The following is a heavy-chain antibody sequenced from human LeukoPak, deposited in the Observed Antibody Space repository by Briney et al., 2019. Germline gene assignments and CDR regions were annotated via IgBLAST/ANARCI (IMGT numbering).Heavy chain of an antibody. D-gene: IGHD5-12*01. Sequence: ASVKVSCKASGYTFTGYYMHWVRQAPGQGLGWMGWINPNSGGTNYAQKFQGRVTMTRDTSISTAYMELSGMRSDDTAVYYCARGLGNSGYYVIDYWGQGTLVIVSS. V-gene: IGHV1-2*02. CDR1: GYTFTGYY. CDR2: INPNSGGT. CDR3: ARGLGNSGYYVIDY. J-gene: IGHJ4*02.